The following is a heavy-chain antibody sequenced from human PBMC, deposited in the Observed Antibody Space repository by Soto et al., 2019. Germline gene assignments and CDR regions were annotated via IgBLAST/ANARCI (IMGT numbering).Heavy chain of an antibody. J-gene: IGHJ5*02. Sequence: QVQLVQSGAEVKKPGASVKVSCKASGYTFTSYDINWVRQATGQGLEWMGWMNPKSCNTGYAQKFQGRVPMTRNTSISTAYMELSSMRSEDTAVYYCARGRRNNYSYCSGGSCYSGVGWFDPWGQGTLVTVSS. CDR2: MNPKSCNT. D-gene: IGHD2-15*01. CDR3: ARGRRNNYSYCSGGSCYSGVGWFDP. V-gene: IGHV1-8*01. CDR1: GYTFTSYD.